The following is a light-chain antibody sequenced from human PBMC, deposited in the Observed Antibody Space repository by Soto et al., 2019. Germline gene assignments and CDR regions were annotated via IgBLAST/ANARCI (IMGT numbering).Light chain of an antibody. CDR2: GAS. V-gene: IGKV3-20*01. CDR3: QQYDSSPIT. CDR1: QNVSSSY. J-gene: IGKJ5*01. Sequence: EIVLTQSPGTLSLSPGERATLSCRASQNVSSSYLAWYQQKPGQAPSLLIYGASRRATGIPDRFSGSGSGTDFTLTISRLEPEDFAVYYCQQYDSSPITFGQGTRLEIK.